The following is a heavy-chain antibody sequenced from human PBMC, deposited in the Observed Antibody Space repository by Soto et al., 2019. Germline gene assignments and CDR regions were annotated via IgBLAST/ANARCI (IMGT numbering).Heavy chain of an antibody. V-gene: IGHV4-39*01. CDR2: IYYSGST. D-gene: IGHD1-26*01. J-gene: IGHJ4*02. CDR1: GGSISSSSYY. Sequence: QLQLQESGPGLVKPSETLSLTCTVSGGSISSSSYYWGWIRQPPGKGLEWIGSIYYSGSTYYNPPLKSRVTLSVDTSKSQSSVKLSSVTAADTAVYYCARRGSGSYSDYWGQGTLVTVSS. CDR3: ARRGSGSYSDY.